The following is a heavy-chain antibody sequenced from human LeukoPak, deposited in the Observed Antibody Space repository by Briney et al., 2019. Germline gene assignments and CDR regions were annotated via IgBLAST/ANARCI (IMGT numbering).Heavy chain of an antibody. V-gene: IGHV1-2*04. J-gene: IGHJ4*02. D-gene: IGHD2-2*01. Sequence: GASVKVSCKASGYTFTGYYMHWVRQAPGQGLEWMGWTNPNSGGTNYAQKFQGWVTMTRDTSISTAYMELSRLRSDDTAVYYCARDHCSSTSCLVMDYWGQGTLVTVSS. CDR3: ARDHCSSTSCLVMDY. CDR2: TNPNSGGT. CDR1: GYTFTGYY.